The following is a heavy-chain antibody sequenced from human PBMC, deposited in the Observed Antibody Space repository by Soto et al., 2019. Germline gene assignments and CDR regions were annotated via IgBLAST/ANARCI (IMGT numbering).Heavy chain of an antibody. CDR2: IISGGSIG. CDR3: ARERTSKGGMDI. J-gene: IGHJ6*02. V-gene: IGHV3-74*01. CDR1: GFTFSSDW. Sequence: GASMRLSCAASGFTFSSDWMNRVRQSPGKGLEWVSRIISGGSIGSYADLVKGRFTITRDNARNTLYLQMHSLTTDDTAVYDGARERTSKGGMDIWCQGPTDTVSS.